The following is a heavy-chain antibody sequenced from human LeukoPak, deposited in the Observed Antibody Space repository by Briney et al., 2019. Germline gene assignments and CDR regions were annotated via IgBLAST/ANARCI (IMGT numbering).Heavy chain of an antibody. CDR2: INWNGGST. D-gene: IGHD3-22*01. V-gene: IGHV3-20*04. CDR3: ARELQGDSSGYYYTIFDY. Sequence: GGSLRLSCAASGFTFDDYGMSWVRQAPGKGLEWVSGINWNGGSTGYADSVKGRFTISRDNAKNSLYLQMNSLRAEDTAVYYCARELQGDSSGYYYTIFDYWGQGTLVTVSS. CDR1: GFTFDDYG. J-gene: IGHJ4*02.